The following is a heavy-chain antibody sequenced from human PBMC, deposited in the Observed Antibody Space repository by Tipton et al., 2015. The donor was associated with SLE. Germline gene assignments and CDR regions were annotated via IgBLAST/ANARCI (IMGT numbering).Heavy chain of an antibody. V-gene: IGHV4-61*09. CDR2: IYTSGST. Sequence: TLSLTCTVSGGSISSGSYYWSWIRQPAGKGLEWIGYIYTSGSTYYNPSLKSRVTISVDTSKNQFSLKLSSVTAADTAVYYCARDRRARLEGDAFDIWGQGTMVTVSS. J-gene: IGHJ3*02. D-gene: IGHD1-1*01. CDR3: ARDRRARLEGDAFDI. CDR1: GGSISSGSYY.